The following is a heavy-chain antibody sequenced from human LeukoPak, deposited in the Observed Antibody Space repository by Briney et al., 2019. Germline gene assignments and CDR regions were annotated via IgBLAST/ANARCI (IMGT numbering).Heavy chain of an antibody. J-gene: IGHJ4*02. D-gene: IGHD3-10*01. V-gene: IGHV2-5*02. CDR3: AHRRGGYFDS. CDR1: GFSLRTSGEA. Sequence: SGPTLVKPTQTLTLTCTFSGFSLRTSGEAVGWIRQPPGKALEWLALIYWDDEKPSSPSLRNRLTITKDTSRNQVVLIMTNMDPVDTATYYCAHRRGGYFDSWGQGTLVTVS. CDR2: IYWDDEK.